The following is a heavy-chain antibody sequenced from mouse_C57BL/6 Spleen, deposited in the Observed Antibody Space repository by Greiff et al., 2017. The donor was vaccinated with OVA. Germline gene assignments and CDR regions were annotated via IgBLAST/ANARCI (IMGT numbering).Heavy chain of an antibody. J-gene: IGHJ3*01. V-gene: IGHV1-82*01. CDR3: ARSGLIYYCNYAFAY. Sequence: VQLQQSGPELVKPGASVKISCKASGYAFSSSWMNWVKQRPGKGLEWIGRIYPGDGDTNYNGKFKGKATLTADKSSSTAYMQLSSLTSEDSAVYFCARSGLIYYCNYAFAYWGQGTLVTVSA. D-gene: IGHD2-1*01. CDR2: IYPGDGDT. CDR1: GYAFSSSW.